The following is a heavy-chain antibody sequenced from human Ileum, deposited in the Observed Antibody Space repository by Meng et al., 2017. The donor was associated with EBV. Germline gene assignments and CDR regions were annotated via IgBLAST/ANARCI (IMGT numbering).Heavy chain of an antibody. D-gene: IGHD4-23*01. J-gene: IGHJ5*02. CDR3: ARYGRCNGNSFYCFDP. CDR1: GGSFNDYY. Sequence: QVRLQQWGTGLLKPSETLSLTCAVCGGSFNDYYWTWLRLPPGKGLEWIGEIDQSGYTKFNPSLSSRATISRDTSNNQFSLRLNSVTAADTALYYCARYGRCNGNSFYCFDPWGQGTLVTVSS. V-gene: IGHV4-34*01. CDR2: IDQSGYT.